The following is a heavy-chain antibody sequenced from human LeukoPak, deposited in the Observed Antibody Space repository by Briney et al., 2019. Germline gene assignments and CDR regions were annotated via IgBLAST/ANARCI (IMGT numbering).Heavy chain of an antibody. CDR3: AKDLRKSPLVNHPAFDI. J-gene: IGHJ3*02. V-gene: IGHV3-23*01. D-gene: IGHD1-14*01. CDR2: ISDSGGST. CDR1: GFTFSNYG. Sequence: GESLRLSCAASGFTFSNYGMSWVRQAPGKGLEWVSTISDSGGSTYYADSVKGRFTISRDTSKNTLYLHMNSLRAEDTAVYYCAKDLRKSPLVNHPAFDIWGQGTMVTVSS.